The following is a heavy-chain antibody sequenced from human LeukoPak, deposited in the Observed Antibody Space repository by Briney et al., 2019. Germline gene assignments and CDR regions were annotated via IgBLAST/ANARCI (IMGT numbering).Heavy chain of an antibody. J-gene: IGHJ4*02. CDR3: AREGYSSSSHFDY. V-gene: IGHV4-39*07. D-gene: IGHD6-13*01. CDR1: GGSISSSSYY. Sequence: KTSKTLSLTCTVSGGSISSSSYYWGWIRQPPGKGLEWIGSIYYSGRTYYNPSLKSPVTLSVDTSKNQFSLKLSSVTAADTAVYYCAREGYSSSSHFDYRGQGTLVTVSS. CDR2: IYYSGRT.